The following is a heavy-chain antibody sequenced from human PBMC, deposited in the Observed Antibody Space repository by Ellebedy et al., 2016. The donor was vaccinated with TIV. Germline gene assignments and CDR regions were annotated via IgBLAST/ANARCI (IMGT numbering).Heavy chain of an antibody. Sequence: MPSETLSLTCVVSGGSFMKNWWSWVRQPQGKGLEWIGETYHRGDTNYSPSLRSRVTISLDTSNNQFSLTLTSVTAADTAVYYCARNGAATGWGNWFDPWGQGTLVTVSS. CDR1: GGSFMKNW. J-gene: IGHJ5*02. V-gene: IGHV4/OR15-8*02. D-gene: IGHD3-16*01. CDR3: ARNGAATGWGNWFDP. CDR2: TYHRGDT.